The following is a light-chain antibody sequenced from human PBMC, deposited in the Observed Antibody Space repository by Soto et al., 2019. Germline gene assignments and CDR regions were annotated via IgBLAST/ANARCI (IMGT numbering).Light chain of an antibody. CDR2: QVS. Sequence: DVVMTQSPLSLPVTLGQPASISCRSSQSLVHNNGNTYLAWFHQRPGQSPRRLIYQVSNRDSGVPRRFSGSWSGTYFTLKIRRGEAEDFGVYHCMQGTHGPHTFGQGTKLEIK. CDR1: QSLVHNNGNTY. CDR3: MQGTHGPHT. V-gene: IGKV2-30*02. J-gene: IGKJ2*01.